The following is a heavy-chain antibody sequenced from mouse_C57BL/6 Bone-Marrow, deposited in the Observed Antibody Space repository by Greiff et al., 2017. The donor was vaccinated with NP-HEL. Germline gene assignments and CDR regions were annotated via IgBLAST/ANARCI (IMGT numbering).Heavy chain of an antibody. Sequence: VQLQQSGAELAKPGASVKLSCKASGYTFTSYWMHWVKQRPAQGLEWIGYINPSSGYTKYNQKFKDKATLTADKSSSTAYMQLSSLTYEDSAVYYCARPPLNYYGSSSYWYFDVWGTGTTVTVSS. CDR1: GYTFTSYW. V-gene: IGHV1-7*01. CDR2: INPSSGYT. J-gene: IGHJ1*03. CDR3: ARPPLNYYGSSSYWYFDV. D-gene: IGHD1-1*01.